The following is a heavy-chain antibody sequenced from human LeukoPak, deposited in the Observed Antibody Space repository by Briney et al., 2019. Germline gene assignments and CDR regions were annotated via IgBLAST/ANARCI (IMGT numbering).Heavy chain of an antibody. J-gene: IGHJ5*02. V-gene: IGHV4-4*02. CDR2: IYHSGST. CDR3: ARVQYYYDGSGYPNWFDP. CDR1: GGSISSSNW. D-gene: IGHD3-22*01. Sequence: SGTLSLTCAVSGGSISSSNWWSWVRQPPGKGLEWIGEIYHSGSTNYNPSLKSRVTISVDKSKNQFSLKLSSVTAADTAVYYCARVQYYYDGSGYPNWFDPWGHGTLVTVSS.